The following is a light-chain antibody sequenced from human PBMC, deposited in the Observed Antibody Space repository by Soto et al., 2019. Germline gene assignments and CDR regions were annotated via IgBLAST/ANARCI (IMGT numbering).Light chain of an antibody. J-gene: IGKJ4*01. CDR1: QSVNFY. CDR3: QQYIRWPLT. CDR2: DES. Sequence: IVFTQYPATRSLSPGERSTLSCMASQSVNFYLAWYQQKPCQAPRILISDESSRATGTPARFSGSGSGTEFTLTISSLQSEDFAVYYCQQYIRWPLTVGGGTKVEIK. V-gene: IGKV3-15*01.